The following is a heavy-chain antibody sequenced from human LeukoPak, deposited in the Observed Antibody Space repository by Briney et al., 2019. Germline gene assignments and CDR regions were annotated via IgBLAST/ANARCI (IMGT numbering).Heavy chain of an antibody. J-gene: IGHJ3*02. V-gene: IGHV4-39*01. CDR1: GGSISSSSYY. Sequence: SETLSLTCTVSGGSISSSSYYWGWIRQPPGKGLEWIGSIYYSGSTYYNPSLKSRVTISVDTSKNQFSLKLSSVTAADTAVYYCARLRVGPFLFRRDAFDIWGQGTMVTVSS. CDR2: IYYSGST. D-gene: IGHD2-21*01. CDR3: ARLRVGPFLFRRDAFDI.